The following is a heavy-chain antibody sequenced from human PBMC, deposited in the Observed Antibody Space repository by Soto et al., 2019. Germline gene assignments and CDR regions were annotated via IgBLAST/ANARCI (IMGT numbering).Heavy chain of an antibody. CDR1: GGSISSGGYY. J-gene: IGHJ4*02. D-gene: IGHD6-13*01. CDR3: ARDNGQQLALDY. V-gene: IGHV4-31*03. Sequence: SETLSLTCTVSGGSISSGGYYWSWIRQHPGKGLEWIGYIYYSGSTYYNPSLKSRVTISVDTSKNQFSLKLSSVTAADTAVYYCARDNGQQLALDYWGQGTLVTVSS. CDR2: IYYSGST.